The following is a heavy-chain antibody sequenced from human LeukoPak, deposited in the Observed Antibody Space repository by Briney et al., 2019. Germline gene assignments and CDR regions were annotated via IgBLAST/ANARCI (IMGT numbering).Heavy chain of an antibody. CDR3: ARGPAYGSGSYYRY. CDR1: GGSFSGYY. J-gene: IGHJ4*02. CDR2: INHSGST. D-gene: IGHD3-10*01. V-gene: IGHV4-34*01. Sequence: PSETLSLTCAVSGGSFSGYYWSWIRQPPGKGLEWIGEINHSGSTNYNPSLKSRVTISVDMSKNQFSLKLSPLTAADTAVYYCARGPAYGSGSYYRYWGQGTLVTVSS.